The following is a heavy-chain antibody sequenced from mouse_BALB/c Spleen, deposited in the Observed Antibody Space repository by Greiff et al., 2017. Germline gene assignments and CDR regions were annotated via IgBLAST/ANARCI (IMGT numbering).Heavy chain of an antibody. D-gene: IGHD2-2*01. CDR2: IDPANGNT. J-gene: IGHJ4*01. CDR3: ARRVTTGNAMDY. CDR1: GFNIKDTY. Sequence: VQLQQSGAELVKPGASVKLSCTASGFNIKDTYMHWVKQRPEQGLEWIGRIDPANGNTKYDPKFQGKATITADTSSNTAYLQLSSLTSEDTAVYYCARRVTTGNAMDYWGQGNSVTVSS. V-gene: IGHV14-3*02.